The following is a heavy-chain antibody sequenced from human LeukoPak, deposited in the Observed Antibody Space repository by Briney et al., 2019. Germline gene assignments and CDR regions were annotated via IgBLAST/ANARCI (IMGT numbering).Heavy chain of an antibody. Sequence: SETLSLTCTVYGESFSGYYWSWVRQPPGKGLEWIGEINYSGSTNYNPSLKSRVTISIDTSKNQFSLKLSSVTAADTAVYYCARGLRGWFDPGAREPWSPSPQ. CDR1: GESFSGYY. J-gene: IGHJ5*02. CDR3: ARGLRGWFDP. V-gene: IGHV4-34*01. CDR2: INYSGST. D-gene: IGHD4-17*01.